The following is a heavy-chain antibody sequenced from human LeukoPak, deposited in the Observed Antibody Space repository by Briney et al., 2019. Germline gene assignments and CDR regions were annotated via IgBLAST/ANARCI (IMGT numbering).Heavy chain of an antibody. J-gene: IGHJ4*02. D-gene: IGHD6-19*01. CDR2: INHSGST. CDR3: ARVPGYSSGWYGRTYYFDY. CDR1: GGSFSGYY. V-gene: IGHV4-34*01. Sequence: PSETLSLTCAVYGGSFSGYYWSWLRQPPGKGLEWIGEINHSGSTNYNPSLKSRVTISVDTSKNQFSLKLSSVTAADTAVYYCARVPGYSSGWYGRTYYFDYWGQGTLVTVSS.